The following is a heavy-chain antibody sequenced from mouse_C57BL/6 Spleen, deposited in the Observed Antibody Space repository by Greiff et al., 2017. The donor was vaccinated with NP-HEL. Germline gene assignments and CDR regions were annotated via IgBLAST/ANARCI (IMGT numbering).Heavy chain of an antibody. Sequence: EVQLQQSGPELVKPGASVKIPCKASGYTFTDYNMDWVKQSHGKSLEWIGDINPNNGGTIYNQKFKGKATLTVDKSSSTAYMELRSLTSEDTAVYYCARSTTVVATAAMDYWGQGTSVTVSS. D-gene: IGHD1-1*01. CDR2: INPNNGGT. J-gene: IGHJ4*01. V-gene: IGHV1-18*01. CDR1: GYTFTDYN. CDR3: ARSTTVVATAAMDY.